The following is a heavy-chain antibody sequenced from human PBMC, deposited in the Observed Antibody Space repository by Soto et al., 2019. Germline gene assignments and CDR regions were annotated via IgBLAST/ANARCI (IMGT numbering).Heavy chain of an antibody. D-gene: IGHD3-10*01. CDR3: ARVYHGSGSYYPYYFDY. CDR1: GGSISSYY. Sequence: PSETLSLTCTVSGGSISSYYWSWIRQPPGKGLEWIGYIYYSGSTNYNPSLKSRVTISVDTSKNQFSLKLSSVTAADTAVYYCARVYHGSGSYYPYYFDYWGQGTLVTVSS. V-gene: IGHV4-59*01. J-gene: IGHJ4*02. CDR2: IYYSGST.